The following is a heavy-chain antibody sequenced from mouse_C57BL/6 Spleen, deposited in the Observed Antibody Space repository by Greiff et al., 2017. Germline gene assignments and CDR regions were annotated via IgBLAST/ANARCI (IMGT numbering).Heavy chain of an antibody. CDR3: TRRGPITTVVATRVFDY. CDR2: IDPETGGT. D-gene: IGHD1-1*01. CDR1: GYTFTDYE. J-gene: IGHJ2*01. V-gene: IGHV1-15*01. Sequence: QVQLQQSGAELVRPGASVTLSCKASGYTFTDYEMHWVKQTPVHGLEWIGAIDPETGGTAYNQTFKGKAILTADKSSSTAYMELRSLTSEDSAVYYCTRRGPITTVVATRVFDYWGQGTTLTVSS.